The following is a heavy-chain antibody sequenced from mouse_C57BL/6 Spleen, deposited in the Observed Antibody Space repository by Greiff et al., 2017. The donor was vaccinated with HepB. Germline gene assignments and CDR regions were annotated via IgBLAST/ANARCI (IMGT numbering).Heavy chain of an antibody. Sequence: EVKLMESGGGLVKPGGSLKLSCAASGFTFSDYGMHWVRQAPEKGLEWVAYISSGSSTIYYADTVKGRFTISRDNAKNTLFLQMTSLRSEDTAMYYCARDSNYDAMDYWDQGTSVTVSS. J-gene: IGHJ4*01. CDR3: ARDSNYDAMDY. D-gene: IGHD2-5*01. CDR1: GFTFSDYG. CDR2: ISSGSSTI. V-gene: IGHV5-17*01.